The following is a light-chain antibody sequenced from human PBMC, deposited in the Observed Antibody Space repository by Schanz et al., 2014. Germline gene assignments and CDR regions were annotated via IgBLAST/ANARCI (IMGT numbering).Light chain of an antibody. Sequence: EIEMTQSPATLSVSPGERATLSCRASQSVSSNLAWYQQKPGQAPRLLIYGASTRATGIPARFSGSGSGTEFTLTISSLQSEDFAVYHCQQYTNWPRTFGQGTKVEIK. CDR2: GAS. J-gene: IGKJ1*01. CDR1: QSVSSN. V-gene: IGKV3-15*01. CDR3: QQYTNWPRT.